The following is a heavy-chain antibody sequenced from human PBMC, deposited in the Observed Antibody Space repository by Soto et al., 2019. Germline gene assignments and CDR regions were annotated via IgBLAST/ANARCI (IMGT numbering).Heavy chain of an antibody. J-gene: IGHJ4*02. CDR1: GGSISSNDYN. CDR2: IHYGGST. V-gene: IGHV4-30-4*01. Sequence: QVQLQESGPGLVKPSQTLSLTCTVSGGSISSNDYNWSWIRQSPGKGLEWIGYIHYGGSTYYNPTLKSRVTISIDTSKKQFSLKLSSMTAADTAVYYCARENYGALTLDYWGQGTLVTVSS. D-gene: IGHD4-17*01. CDR3: ARENYGALTLDY.